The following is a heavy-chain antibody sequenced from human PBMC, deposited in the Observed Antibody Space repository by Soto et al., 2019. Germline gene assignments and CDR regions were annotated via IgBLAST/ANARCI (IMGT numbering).Heavy chain of an antibody. CDR1: GYSIRSGYF. D-gene: IGHD6-6*01. V-gene: IGHV4-38-2*01. Sequence: ETLSLTCAVSGYSIRSGYFWGWIRQPPGKGLEWIGSMYHSGITYYNLSLKSRVTISVDTSKNQLSLKLSSATAADTAVYYCARSMYSTSAQLYYGMDVWGQGTTVTVS. CDR3: ARSMYSTSAQLYYGMDV. J-gene: IGHJ6*02. CDR2: MYHSGIT.